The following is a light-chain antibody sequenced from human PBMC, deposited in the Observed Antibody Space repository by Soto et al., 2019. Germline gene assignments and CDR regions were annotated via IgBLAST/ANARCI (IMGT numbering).Light chain of an antibody. CDR3: SSYTGRSIYG. J-gene: IGLJ1*01. CDR2: EVT. V-gene: IGLV2-14*01. CDR1: SSDVGGYNY. Sequence: QSALTQPASVSGSPGQSITISCTGTSSDVGGYNYVSWYQQHPGKAPKLMIYEVTNRPSGVSNRFSGSKSGNTASLTISGLQAEDEADYYCSSYTGRSIYGFATGTQVTVL.